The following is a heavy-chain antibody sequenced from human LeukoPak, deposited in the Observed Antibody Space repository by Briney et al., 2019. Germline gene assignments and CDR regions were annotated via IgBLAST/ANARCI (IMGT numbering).Heavy chain of an antibody. CDR3: ARDLGGSTVWFDP. V-gene: IGHV1-46*01. J-gene: IGHJ5*02. Sequence: ASVTVSCKASGYTFTSYYIHWVRQAPGQGLEWMGIINPSGGSTSYAQKFQGRVTMTRDTSTGTVYMELSSLRSEDTAVYSCARDLGGSTVWFDPWGQGTLVTVSS. CDR2: INPSGGST. CDR1: GYTFTSYY. D-gene: IGHD1-26*01.